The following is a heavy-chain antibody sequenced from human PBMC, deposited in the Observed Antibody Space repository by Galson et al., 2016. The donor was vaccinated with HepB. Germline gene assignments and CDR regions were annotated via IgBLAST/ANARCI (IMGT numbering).Heavy chain of an antibody. CDR3: ARDSYFDSSGYFYDVFDS. CDR2: IYHSGRT. Sequence: SETLSLTCTVSGGSIKSHSWSWIRQPPGKGLEWIGYIYHSGRTNSNPSLKSRVTISIDTSKNQFSLKLNSVTAADTAAYYCARDSYFDSSGYFYDVFDSWGQGTMVTVSS. V-gene: IGHV4-59*11. CDR1: GGSIKSHS. J-gene: IGHJ3*01. D-gene: IGHD3-22*01.